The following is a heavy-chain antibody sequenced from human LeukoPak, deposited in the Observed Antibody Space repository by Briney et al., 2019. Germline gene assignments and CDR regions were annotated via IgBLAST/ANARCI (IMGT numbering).Heavy chain of an antibody. V-gene: IGHV3-30*18. CDR2: ISFDGGNN. J-gene: IGHJ5*02. CDR1: GFTFSNYG. D-gene: IGHD3-10*01. Sequence: PGRSLRLSCAASGFTFSNYGMHWVRQAPGKGLEWVAVISFDGGNNYYADSVKGRFTISRDNSKNTLYLQMNSLRPEDTAVYYCAKDLHYPGNRFDPWGQGTLVTVSS. CDR3: AKDLHYPGNRFDP.